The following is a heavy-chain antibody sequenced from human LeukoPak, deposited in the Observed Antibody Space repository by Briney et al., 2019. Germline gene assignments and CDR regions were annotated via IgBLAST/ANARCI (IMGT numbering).Heavy chain of an antibody. D-gene: IGHD1-20*01. V-gene: IGHV4-34*01. CDR2: INHSGST. CDR3: ARHSNWNGGVDWFDP. CDR1: GGSFSGYY. J-gene: IGHJ5*02. Sequence: PSETLSLTCAVYGGSFSGYYWSWIRQPPGKGLEWIGEINHSGSTNYNPSLKSRVTISVDTSKNQFSLNLNSVTAADTAVYYCARHSNWNGGVDWFDPWGQGTQVTVSS.